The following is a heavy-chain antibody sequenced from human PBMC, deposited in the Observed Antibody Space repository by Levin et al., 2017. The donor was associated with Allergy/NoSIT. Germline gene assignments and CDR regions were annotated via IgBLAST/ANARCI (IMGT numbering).Heavy chain of an antibody. CDR2: IYSGGST. D-gene: IGHD5-18*01. CDR1: GFTVSSNY. J-gene: IGHJ3*02. V-gene: IGHV3-53*01. Sequence: GESLKISCAASGFTVSSNYMSWVRQAPGKGLEWVSVIYSGGSTYYADSVKGRFTISRDNSKNTLYLQMNSLRAEDTAVYYCAREVDTAMGDAFDSWGQGTMVTVSS. CDR3: AREVDTAMGDAFDS.